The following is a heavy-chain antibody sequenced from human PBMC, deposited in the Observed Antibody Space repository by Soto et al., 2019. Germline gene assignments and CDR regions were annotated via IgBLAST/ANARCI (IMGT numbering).Heavy chain of an antibody. CDR3: ARHYSSGSRNWFDP. J-gene: IGHJ5*02. D-gene: IGHD6-19*01. V-gene: IGHV4-39*01. Sequence: SETLSLTCSVSGGSINSSSYFWGWVRQPPGKGLEWIGSIYYSGSTYYNPSLRSRVTISVDTSKNQFSLKLSPVTAADTAVFYCARHYSSGSRNWFDPWGQGTLVTVSS. CDR2: IYYSGST. CDR1: GGSINSSSYF.